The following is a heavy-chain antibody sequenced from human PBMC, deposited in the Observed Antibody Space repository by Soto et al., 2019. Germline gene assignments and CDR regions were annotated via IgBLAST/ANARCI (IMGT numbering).Heavy chain of an antibody. D-gene: IGHD3-16*02. CDR3: AHIIITYGGVIGDDAFDI. Sequence: QITLKESGPTLVRPTQTLTLTCTFSGFSLTATGVGVGWIRQPPGEALDWLAVIYWDDDRRYSPSLRSRLTITKDTPKNQVVLTMTNMDPVDTATYYCAHIIITYGGVIGDDAFDIWGQGTLVTVSS. J-gene: IGHJ3*02. CDR2: IYWDDDR. V-gene: IGHV2-5*02. CDR1: GFSLTATGVG.